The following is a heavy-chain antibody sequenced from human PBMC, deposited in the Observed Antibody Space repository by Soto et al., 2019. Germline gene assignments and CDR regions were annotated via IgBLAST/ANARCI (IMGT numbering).Heavy chain of an antibody. Sequence: KPSETLSLTCTVSGGSTSSDNYWSWIRQPPGKGLEWIGHIYYSGNTDYNPSLKSRLAISIDTSKNQFSLKLSSVTAADTAVYFCAREGGESSDGLCYFDSWGQGSLVTVS. D-gene: IGHD3-16*01. CDR2: IYYSGNT. CDR1: GGSTSSDNY. V-gene: IGHV4-30-4*01. CDR3: AREGGESSDGLCYFDS. J-gene: IGHJ4*02.